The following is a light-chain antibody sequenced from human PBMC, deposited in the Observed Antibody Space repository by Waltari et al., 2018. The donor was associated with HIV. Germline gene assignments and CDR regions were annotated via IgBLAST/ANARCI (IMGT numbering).Light chain of an antibody. CDR2: GTN. V-gene: IGLV3-19*01. CDR1: SVRTYY. CDR3: NSRDDIGHWF. J-gene: IGLJ3*02. Sequence: SSELTQDPAVSVALGQTVRITCQGDSVRTYYASWYQQKPGQAPVLVFYGTNNRPSGIPERFSGSTSGDTASLTITGAQAEDEADYYCNSRDDIGHWFFGAGTKVTVL.